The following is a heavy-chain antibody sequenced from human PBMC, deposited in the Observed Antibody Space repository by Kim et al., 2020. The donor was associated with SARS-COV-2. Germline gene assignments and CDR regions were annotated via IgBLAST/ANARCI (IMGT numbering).Heavy chain of an antibody. J-gene: IGHJ3*02. D-gene: IGHD3-10*01. V-gene: IGHV4-34*01. CDR3: ARGLGHYGSGSYSAFDI. Sequence: PRRRVTIAVGTSKNQFSLKLSSVTAADTAVYYCARGLGHYGSGSYSAFDIWGQGTMVTVSS.